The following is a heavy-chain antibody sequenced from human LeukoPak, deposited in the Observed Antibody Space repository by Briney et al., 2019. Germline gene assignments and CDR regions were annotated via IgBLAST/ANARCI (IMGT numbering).Heavy chain of an antibody. CDR3: AKMAAVAAHFDY. CDR2: ISWNSGSI. V-gene: IGHV3-9*01. CDR1: GFTFDDYA. D-gene: IGHD6-19*01. Sequence: PGRSLRLSCAAFGFTFDDYAMHWVRQAPGKGLEWVSGISWNSGSIGYADSVKGRFTISRDNAKNSLYLQMNSLRAEDTAVYYCAKMAAVAAHFDYWGQGTLVTVSS. J-gene: IGHJ4*02.